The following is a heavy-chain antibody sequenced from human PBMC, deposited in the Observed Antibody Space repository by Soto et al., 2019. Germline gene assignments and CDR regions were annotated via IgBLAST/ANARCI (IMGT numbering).Heavy chain of an antibody. J-gene: IGHJ4*02. V-gene: IGHV4-31*03. D-gene: IGHD3-22*01. Sequence: QVQLQESGPGLVKPSQTLSLTCTVSGGSISSGGYYWSWIRQHPGKGLEWIGYIYYSGSTYYNPSLKSRVTISVDTSENQFSLKLSSVTAADTAVYYCASCDSSGYSYYFDYWGQGTLVTVSS. CDR2: IYYSGST. CDR3: ASCDSSGYSYYFDY. CDR1: GGSISSGGYY.